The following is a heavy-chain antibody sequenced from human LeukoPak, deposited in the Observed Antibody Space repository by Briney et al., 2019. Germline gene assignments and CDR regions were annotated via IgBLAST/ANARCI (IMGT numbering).Heavy chain of an antibody. Sequence: GGSLRLSCAASGFTFSNYWMTWVRQAPGKGLEWVANIKHDGSEDYYLNSVKGRFTISRDNAKNSLYLQMNSLRAEDTAVYYCAIPAIPGPVSWFDPWGQGTLVTVSS. D-gene: IGHD1-14*01. CDR3: AIPAIPGPVSWFDP. CDR2: IKHDGSED. V-gene: IGHV3-7*01. CDR1: GFTFSNYW. J-gene: IGHJ5*02.